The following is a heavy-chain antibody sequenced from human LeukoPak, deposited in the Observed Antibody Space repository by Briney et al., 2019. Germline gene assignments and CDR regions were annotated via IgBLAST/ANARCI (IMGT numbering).Heavy chain of an antibody. V-gene: IGHV1-8*02. CDR2: MNPNSGNT. CDR3: ARDKGGRITGTTYSV. D-gene: IGHD1-7*01. Sequence: ASVKVSCKASGYTFTSYDINWVRQATGQGLEWMGWMNPNSGNTGYAQKFQGRVTMTRDTSISTAYMELSRLRSDDTAVYYCARDKGGRITGTTYSVWGQGTLVTVSS. J-gene: IGHJ4*02. CDR1: GYTFTSYD.